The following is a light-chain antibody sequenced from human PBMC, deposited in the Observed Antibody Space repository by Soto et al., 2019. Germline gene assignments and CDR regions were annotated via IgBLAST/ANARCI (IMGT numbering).Light chain of an antibody. Sequence: DIQMTQSPSTLSASVGDRVTITCRASQSISTWLAWYQQKPGKAPKLLIYDGSSLESGVPSRFSGSGSGIEFTLTISSLQPDDFATYSCQQYNSFLFTFGPGTKVDIK. CDR3: QQYNSFLFT. CDR2: DGS. V-gene: IGKV1-5*01. CDR1: QSISTW. J-gene: IGKJ3*01.